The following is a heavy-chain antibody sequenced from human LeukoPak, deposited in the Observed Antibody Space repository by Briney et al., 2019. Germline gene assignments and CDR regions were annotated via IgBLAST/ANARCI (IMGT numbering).Heavy chain of an antibody. J-gene: IGHJ4*02. CDR2: ISSSSSYI. V-gene: IGHV3-21*01. Sequence: GGSLRLSCAASGFTLSSYSMNWVRQAPGKGLEWVSSISSSSSYIYYADSVKGRFTISRDNAKNSLYLQMNSLRAEDTAVYYCEGTLTGYQSPNYWGQGTLVTVSS. D-gene: IGHD3-9*01. CDR3: EGTLTGYQSPNY. CDR1: GFTLSSYS.